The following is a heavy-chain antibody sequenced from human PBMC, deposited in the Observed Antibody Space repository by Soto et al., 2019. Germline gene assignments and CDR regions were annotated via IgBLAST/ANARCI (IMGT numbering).Heavy chain of an antibody. CDR1: GFAFSSHW. D-gene: IGHD2-15*01. CDR3: VRDPDQYSYYGLDV. J-gene: IGHJ6*02. CDR2: INSDGTIT. V-gene: IGHV3-74*01. Sequence: EVQLVESGGDFVQPGGSLRLSCVASGFAFSSHWMYWVRQAPGKGLVWVSRINSDGTITTYADSVKGRFTISRDNAKNTRYLQMNSLRVEDTALYYCVRDPDQYSYYGLDVWGQGTTVIVS.